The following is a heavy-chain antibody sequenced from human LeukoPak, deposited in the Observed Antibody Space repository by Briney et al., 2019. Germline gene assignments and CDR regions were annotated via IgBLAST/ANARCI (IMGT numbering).Heavy chain of an antibody. Sequence: GGSLRLSCAASGFTFSSYAMSWVRQAPGKGLEWVSAISGSGGSTYYADSVKGRFTISRDNSKNTLYLQMNSLRAEDTAVYYCARAVVYGDAAFDYWGQGTLVTVSS. CDR2: ISGSGGST. D-gene: IGHD4-17*01. CDR1: GFTFSSYA. J-gene: IGHJ4*02. CDR3: ARAVVYGDAAFDY. V-gene: IGHV3-23*01.